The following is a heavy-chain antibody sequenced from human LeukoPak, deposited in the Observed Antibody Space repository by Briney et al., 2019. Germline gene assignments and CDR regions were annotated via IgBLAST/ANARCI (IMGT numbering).Heavy chain of an antibody. CDR1: GGSISGGSYY. CDR3: AGVDLQNDDAFDI. CDR2: IYTSGST. D-gene: IGHD5-24*01. J-gene: IGHJ3*02. V-gene: IGHV4-61*02. Sequence: SETLSLTCTVSGGSISGGSYYWSWIRQPAGKGLEWIGRIYTSGSTNYNPSLKSRVTISVDTSKNQFSLKLSSVTAADTAVYYCAGVDLQNDDAFDIWGQGTMVTVSS.